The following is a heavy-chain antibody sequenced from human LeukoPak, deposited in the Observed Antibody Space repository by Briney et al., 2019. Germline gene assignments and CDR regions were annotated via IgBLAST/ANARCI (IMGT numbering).Heavy chain of an antibody. J-gene: IGHJ3*02. CDR2: INSDESIT. Sequence: ETLSLTCTVSGGSISSYYWMHWVRQAPGKGLVWVSRINSDESITRYADSVKGRITISRDNAKNTLYLQMNSLRAEDTAVYYCARGGSPPEALGDAFDIWGQGTMVTVSS. V-gene: IGHV3-74*01. CDR3: ARGGSPPEALGDAFDI. D-gene: IGHD1-26*01. CDR1: GGSISSYYW.